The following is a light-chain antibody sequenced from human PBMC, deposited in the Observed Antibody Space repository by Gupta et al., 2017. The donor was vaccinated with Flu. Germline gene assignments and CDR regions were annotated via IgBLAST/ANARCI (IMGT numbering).Light chain of an antibody. J-gene: IGLJ1*01. CDR3: SSYTSSSTRV. CDR2: EVT. Sequence: QSALTQPPSVSGSPGQSVTISCTGTSSDVGSYNRVSWYQQPPGTAPKLMIYEVTNRPSGVPDRFSGSKSGNRASLTISGLQAEDEADYYCSSYTSSSTRVFGTGTKVIVL. V-gene: IGLV2-18*02. CDR1: SSDVGSYNR.